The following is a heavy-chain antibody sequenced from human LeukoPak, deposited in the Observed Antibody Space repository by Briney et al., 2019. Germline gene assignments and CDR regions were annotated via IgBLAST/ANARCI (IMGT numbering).Heavy chain of an antibody. CDR3: ARGSNWNSYDY. Sequence: SQTLSLTCTVSRGSISSAGYYWSWIRQPAGKGLEWIGRVYTSGRTNYIPSLKSRVTISLDTSNKQFSLKLSSVTAADTAVYYCARGSNWNSYDYWGQGTLVTVSS. CDR1: RGSISSAGYY. J-gene: IGHJ4*02. D-gene: IGHD1-1*01. CDR2: VYTSGRT. V-gene: IGHV4-61*02.